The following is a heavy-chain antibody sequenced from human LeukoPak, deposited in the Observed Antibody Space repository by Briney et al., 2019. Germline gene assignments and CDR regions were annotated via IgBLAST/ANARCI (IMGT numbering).Heavy chain of an antibody. CDR1: GGSFSGYY. Sequence: SETLSLTCAVYGGSFSGYYWSWIRQPPGKGLEWIGEINHSGSTNYNPSLKSRVTISVDTSKNQFSLKLSSVTAADTAVYYCARLSTGDDILTGYPGPAIPQLFDYWGQGTLVTVSS. V-gene: IGHV4-34*01. J-gene: IGHJ4*02. CDR2: INHSGST. CDR3: ARLSTGDDILTGYPGPAIPQLFDY. D-gene: IGHD3-9*01.